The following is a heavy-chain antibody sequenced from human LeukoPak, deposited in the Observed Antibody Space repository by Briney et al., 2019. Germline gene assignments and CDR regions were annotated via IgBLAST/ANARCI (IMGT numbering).Heavy chain of an antibody. CDR2: INPNSGGT. Sequence: ASVKVSCKASGYTFTGYYVHWVRQAPGQGLEWMGWINPNSGGTNYAQKFQGWVTMTRDTSISTAYMELSRLRSDDTAVYYCARVLNSGYDLYTLGYWGQGTLVTVSS. D-gene: IGHD5-12*01. CDR3: ARVLNSGYDLYTLGY. J-gene: IGHJ4*02. CDR1: GYTFTGYY. V-gene: IGHV1-2*04.